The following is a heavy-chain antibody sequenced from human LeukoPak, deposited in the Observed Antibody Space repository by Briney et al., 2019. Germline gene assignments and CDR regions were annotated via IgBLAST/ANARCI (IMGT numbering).Heavy chain of an antibody. CDR3: ARGFPIVPAAIPYYYYYYMDV. D-gene: IGHD2-2*01. J-gene: IGHJ6*03. V-gene: IGHV1-18*01. CDR1: GYTFTSYG. Sequence: ASVKVSCKASGYTFTSYGISWVRQAPGQGLEWMGWINTYNGNTNYAQKLQGRVTMTTDTSTSTAYMELRSLRSDDTAVYYCARGFPIVPAAIPYYYYYYMDVWGKGTTVTVSS. CDR2: INTYNGNT.